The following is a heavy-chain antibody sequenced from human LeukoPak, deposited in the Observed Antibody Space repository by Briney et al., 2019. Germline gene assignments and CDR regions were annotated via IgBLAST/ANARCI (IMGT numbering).Heavy chain of an antibody. Sequence: SETLSLTCTVSGGSISSYFWSWIRQPPGKGLEWIGYIYYSGSTNYNPSLKRRVTISVDTSKNQFSLKLNSVTAADTAVYYCAKVRGVIMSSLGYFDYWGQGTLVTVSS. CDR2: IYYSGST. CDR1: GGSISSYF. V-gene: IGHV4-59*08. J-gene: IGHJ4*02. D-gene: IGHD3-10*01. CDR3: AKVRGVIMSSLGYFDY.